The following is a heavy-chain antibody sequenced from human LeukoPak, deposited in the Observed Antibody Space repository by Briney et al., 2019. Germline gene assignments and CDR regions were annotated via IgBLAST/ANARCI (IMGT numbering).Heavy chain of an antibody. CDR2: IYYSGSS. CDR3: ATLYYYNSSGYYFVGDV. CDR1: GGPIRNGGYY. V-gene: IGHV4-31*03. Sequence: NPSETLSLTCTVSGGPIRNGGYYWSWIRQHPGKGLEWIGYIYYSGSSYYNPSLKSRVTISVDTSKNQFSLKLNSVTAADTAVYFCATLYYYNSSGYYFVGDVWGQGTTVTVSS. J-gene: IGHJ6*02. D-gene: IGHD3-22*01.